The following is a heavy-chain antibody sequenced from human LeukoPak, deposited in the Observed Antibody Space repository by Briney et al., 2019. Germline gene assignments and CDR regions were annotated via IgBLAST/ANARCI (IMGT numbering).Heavy chain of an antibody. J-gene: IGHJ4*02. Sequence: GGSLRLSCAASGFTFNNNAMNWVRQAPGKGLEWVSSISGGGGSTNYAVSVKGRFTISRDNSKNTLSLEMNSLRADDTAVYFCAKGRVVTTSPLNYWGQGTLVTVSS. V-gene: IGHV3-23*01. CDR1: GFTFNNNA. CDR3: AKGRVVTTSPLNY. D-gene: IGHD2-21*02. CDR2: ISGGGGST.